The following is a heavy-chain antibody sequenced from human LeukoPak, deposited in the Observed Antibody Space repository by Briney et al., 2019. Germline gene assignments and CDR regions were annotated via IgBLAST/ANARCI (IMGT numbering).Heavy chain of an antibody. CDR1: RFTFSSYW. CDR2: IKQDGREK. J-gene: IGHJ4*02. Sequence: GGSLRLSCAASRFTFSSYWMNWVRQAPGKGLEWVANIKQDGREKHYVDSVKGRFTISRDNAKSSLYLQMSSLRVEDTAVYYCAREIFWSGYYSNLHFDYWGRGTQVTVSS. V-gene: IGHV3-7*01. D-gene: IGHD3-3*01. CDR3: AREIFWSGYYSNLHFDY.